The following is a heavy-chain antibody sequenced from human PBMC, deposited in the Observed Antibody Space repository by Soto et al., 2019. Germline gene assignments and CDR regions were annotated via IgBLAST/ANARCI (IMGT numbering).Heavy chain of an antibody. CDR3: ARVWGSCEV. CDR1: GGSFSSYA. V-gene: IGHV1-69*06. CDR2: IIPIFGTA. J-gene: IGHJ6*02. Sequence: QVQLVQSGAEVKKPGSSVKVSCKASGGSFSSYAFHWVRQAPVKGLEWLGGIIPIFGTANYALTFQGRVTITDDNSTSTVYMALSSLSSEDTAMFYCARVWGSCEVWGQGTRVTGSS. D-gene: IGHD1-26*01.